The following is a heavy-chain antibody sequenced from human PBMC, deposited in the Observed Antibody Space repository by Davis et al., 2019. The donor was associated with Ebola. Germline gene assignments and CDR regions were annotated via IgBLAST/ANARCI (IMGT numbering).Heavy chain of an antibody. CDR3: ASYSGSYDMSQYYFDY. D-gene: IGHD1-26*01. V-gene: IGHV4-59*01. CDR2: IYYSGST. J-gene: IGHJ4*02. Sequence: GSLRLSCTVSGGSISSYYWSWIRQPPGKGLEWIGYIYYSGSTNYNPSLKSRVTISVDTSKNQFSLKLSSVTAADTAVYYCASYSGSYDMSQYYFDYWGQGTLVTVSS. CDR1: GGSISSYY.